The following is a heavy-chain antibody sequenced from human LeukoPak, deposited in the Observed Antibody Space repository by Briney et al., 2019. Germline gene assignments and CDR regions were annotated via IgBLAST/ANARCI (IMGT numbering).Heavy chain of an antibody. CDR3: ARSEGWDSSGWSSRAYYYYCMDV. J-gene: IGHJ6*03. Sequence: ASVKVSCKASGGTFSSYAISWVRQAPGQGLEWMGGIIPIFGTANYAQKFQGRVTITTDESTSTAYMELSSLRSEDTAVYYCARSEGWDSSGWSSRAYYYYCMDVWGKGTTVTVSS. V-gene: IGHV1-69*05. D-gene: IGHD6-19*01. CDR1: GGTFSSYA. CDR2: IIPIFGTA.